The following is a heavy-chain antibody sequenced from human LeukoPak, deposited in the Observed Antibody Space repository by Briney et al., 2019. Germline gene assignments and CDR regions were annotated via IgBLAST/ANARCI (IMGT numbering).Heavy chain of an antibody. CDR2: ISYDGSNK. Sequence: PGGSLRLSCAASGFTFNNYAVHGVRQAPGKGLEWVAIISYDGSNKEYADSVKGRFTISRDNSKNTLYPQMNSLRVEDTAVYYCARDPRWLQCFDYWGRGTLVTVSS. CDR1: GFTFNNYA. V-gene: IGHV3-30-3*01. D-gene: IGHD5-24*01. CDR3: ARDPRWLQCFDY. J-gene: IGHJ4*02.